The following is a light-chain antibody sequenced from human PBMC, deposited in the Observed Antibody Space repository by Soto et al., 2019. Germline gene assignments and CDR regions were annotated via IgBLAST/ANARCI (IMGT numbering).Light chain of an antibody. CDR2: GVS. CDR1: QSVSNNN. V-gene: IGKV3-20*01. Sequence: EIVLTQSPGTLSLSPGERATLSCRASQSVSNNNFAWYRQKPGQAPRLLIYGVSSRATGIPDRFSGSGSGTDFTLTISRLEPEDFAVYYCQQYGSSPSTFGGGTKVDIK. J-gene: IGKJ4*01. CDR3: QQYGSSPST.